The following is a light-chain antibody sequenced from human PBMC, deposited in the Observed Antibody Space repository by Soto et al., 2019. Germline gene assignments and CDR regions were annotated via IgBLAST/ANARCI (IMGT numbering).Light chain of an antibody. CDR2: GAS. Sequence: EIVLTQSPGTLSLSPGERATLSCRASQSISSSYLAWYQQKPGQAPRLLIYGASSRATGIPDRFSGSGSGTDFTLIISRLEPEDFAVYYCQQYGSSPTFGGGTKVDIK. CDR1: QSISSSY. CDR3: QQYGSSPT. J-gene: IGKJ4*01. V-gene: IGKV3-20*01.